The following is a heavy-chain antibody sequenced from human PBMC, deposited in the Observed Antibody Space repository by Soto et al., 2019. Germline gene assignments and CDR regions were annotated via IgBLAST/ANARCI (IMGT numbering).Heavy chain of an antibody. CDR1: GYTLNTYY. J-gene: IGHJ4*02. Sequence: ASVKVSCKPSGYTLNTYYLHWLRQAPGQALEWMGVIHPSGGGTTYAQKFLGRVTVTRDTSTTTVFMELSSLRSDDTAVYYCARGGHIAVVTASFDYWGQGTLVTVYS. CDR2: IHPSGGGT. V-gene: IGHV1-46*02. D-gene: IGHD2-21*02. CDR3: ARGGHIAVVTASFDY.